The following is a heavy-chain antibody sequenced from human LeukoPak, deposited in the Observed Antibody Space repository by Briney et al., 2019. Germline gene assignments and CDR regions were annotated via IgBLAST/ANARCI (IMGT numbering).Heavy chain of an antibody. J-gene: IGHJ6*02. V-gene: IGHV3-7*01. Sequence: GGSLRLSCAASGFSFSNYWMSWVRQAPGKGLEWVASISENGRAKPYVASVRGRFTISRDNTKNSLYLQMNSLRVEDTAVYYCARGSTGSGYGMDVWGQGTAVTVSS. CDR1: GFSFSNYW. CDR3: ARGSTGSGYGMDV. D-gene: IGHD3-9*01. CDR2: ISENGRAK.